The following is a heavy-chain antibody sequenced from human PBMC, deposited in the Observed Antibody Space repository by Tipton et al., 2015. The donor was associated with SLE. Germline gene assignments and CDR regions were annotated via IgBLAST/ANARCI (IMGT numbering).Heavy chain of an antibody. Sequence: TLSLTYTVSGGSISSSSYYWGWILQPPGKGLEWIGSIYYSGSTYYNPSVKSRVTISVDTSKNQFSLKLSSVTAADTAVYYCASQGAAYGSYYFDYWGQGTLVTVSS. CDR2: IYYSGST. CDR3: ASQGAAYGSYYFDY. V-gene: IGHV4-39*07. CDR1: GGSISSSSYY. J-gene: IGHJ4*02. D-gene: IGHD3-10*01.